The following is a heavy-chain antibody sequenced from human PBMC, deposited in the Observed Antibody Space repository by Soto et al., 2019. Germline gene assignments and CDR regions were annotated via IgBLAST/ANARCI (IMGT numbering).Heavy chain of an antibody. CDR2: ISSGGIYI. CDR3: ARTGRVADTEVSDF. Sequence: GSLILSCAASGFTFSSYAMHWVRQAPGGGLEWVASISSGGIYIYYADSVEGRFTISRDNAKNSLYLQINSLRVEDTDMYYCARTGRVADTEVSDFWGQGTLVTVYS. CDR1: GFTFSSYA. J-gene: IGHJ4*02. V-gene: IGHV3-21*01. D-gene: IGHD6-19*01.